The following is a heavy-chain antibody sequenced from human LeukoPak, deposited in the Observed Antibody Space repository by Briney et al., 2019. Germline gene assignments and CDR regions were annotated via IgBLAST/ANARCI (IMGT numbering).Heavy chain of an antibody. D-gene: IGHD6-6*01. Sequence: GGSLRLSCTASGFSFSGHWMHWARQLPGKGLVWVSRISPTGSTTSYADSVKGRFTVSRDNAKNTLYLQVNNLRAEDTAVYYCARGPNSNWSGLDFWGQGTLLTDSS. V-gene: IGHV3-74*01. J-gene: IGHJ4*02. CDR3: ARGPNSNWSGLDF. CDR1: GFSFSGHW. CDR2: ISPTGSTT.